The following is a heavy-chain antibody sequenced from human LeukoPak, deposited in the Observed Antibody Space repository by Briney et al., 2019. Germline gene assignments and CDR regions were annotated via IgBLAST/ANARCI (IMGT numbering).Heavy chain of an antibody. D-gene: IGHD3-16*01. CDR3: ARGGDLRDY. CDR2: ISTGSSTI. CDR1: GITFSSYS. J-gene: IGHJ4*02. V-gene: IGHV3-48*02. Sequence: GGPVRLSCAASGITFSSYSMNWVRQAPGKGLEWISYISTGSSTIYYADSVKGRFTISRDNAKNSLYLQMNSLRDEDTAVYYCARGGDLRDYWGQGTLVTVSS.